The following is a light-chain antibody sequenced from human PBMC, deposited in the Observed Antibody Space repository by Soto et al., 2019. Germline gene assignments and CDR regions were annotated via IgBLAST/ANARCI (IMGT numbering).Light chain of an antibody. Sequence: IVMTQSPLSLPVIPGEPASISCRSSQSLLHSNGYNYLDWYLQKPGQSPQLLIYLGSNRASGVPDRLSGSGSGTDFTLKISRVEAEDFGVYYCMQALQTYTFGQGTKLEI. V-gene: IGKV2-28*01. CDR1: QSLLHSNGYNY. CDR2: LGS. CDR3: MQALQTYT. J-gene: IGKJ2*01.